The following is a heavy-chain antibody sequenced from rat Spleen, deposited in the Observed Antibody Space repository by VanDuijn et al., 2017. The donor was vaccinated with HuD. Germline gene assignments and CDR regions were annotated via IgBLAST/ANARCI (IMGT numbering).Heavy chain of an antibody. CDR3: ARHLREASGVMDV. J-gene: IGHJ4*01. CDR1: GFSLPSYG. Sequence: QVQLKESGPGLVQPSQTLSLTCTVSGFSLPSYGVNWVRQPPGKGLEWMGGIWGDGNTNYNSALKSRLSISRDTTKRQVFLKMNSLQPEDTGTYYCARHLREASGVMDVWGQGASVTVSS. CDR2: IWGDGNT. V-gene: IGHV2-13*01. D-gene: IGHD4-3*01.